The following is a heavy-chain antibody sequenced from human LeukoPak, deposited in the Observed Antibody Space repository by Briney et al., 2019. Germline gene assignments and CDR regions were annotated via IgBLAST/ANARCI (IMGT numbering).Heavy chain of an antibody. D-gene: IGHD4-23*01. CDR2: ISSSSSYI. Sequence: GGSLRLSCAASGFTFSSYSMNWVRQAPGKGLEWVSSISSSSSYIYYADSVKGRFTISRDNAKNSLYLQMNSLRAEDTAVYYCAGGPMVVTPIDYWGQGTLVTVSS. CDR1: GFTFSSYS. V-gene: IGHV3-21*01. CDR3: AGGPMVVTPIDY. J-gene: IGHJ4*02.